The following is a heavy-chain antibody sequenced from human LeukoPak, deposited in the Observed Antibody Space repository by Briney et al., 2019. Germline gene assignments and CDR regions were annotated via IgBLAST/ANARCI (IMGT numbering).Heavy chain of an antibody. CDR3: ARDPRYNWNYMARSNWFGP. Sequence: GGSLRLSCAASGFTFSDYYMSWIRQAPGKGLEWVSYISSSGSTIYYADSVKGRFTISRDNAKNSLYLQMNSLRAEDTAVYYCARDPRYNWNYMARSNWFGPWGQGTLVTVSS. CDR1: GFTFSDYY. CDR2: ISSSGSTI. V-gene: IGHV3-11*04. D-gene: IGHD1-7*01. J-gene: IGHJ5*02.